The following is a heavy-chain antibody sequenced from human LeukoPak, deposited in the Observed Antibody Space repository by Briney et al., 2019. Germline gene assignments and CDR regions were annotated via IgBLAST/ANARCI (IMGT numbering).Heavy chain of an antibody. CDR2: ISGSGGST. J-gene: IGHJ4*02. CDR3: AKGRRYGDYPYYFDY. D-gene: IGHD4-17*01. Sequence: PGGSLRLSCAASGFTFSSYAMSWVRQAPGKGLEWVSAISGSGGSTYYADSVKGRFTISRDNSKNTLYLQMNSLRAEDTAVYYCAKGRRYGDYPYYFDYWGQGTLVTVSS. CDR1: GFTFSSYA. V-gene: IGHV3-23*01.